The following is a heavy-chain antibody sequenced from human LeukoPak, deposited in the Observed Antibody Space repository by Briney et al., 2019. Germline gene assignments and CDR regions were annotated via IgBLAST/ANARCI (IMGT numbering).Heavy chain of an antibody. CDR2: IYYSGRT. J-gene: IGHJ4*02. CDR3: ARDPITMVRGVIPHSDY. Sequence: SETLSLTCTVSGGSISSGDYYWSWIRQPPGKGLEWIGYIYYSGRTYYNPSLKSRVTISVDTSKNQFSLKLSSVTAADTAVYYCARDPITMVRGVIPHSDYWGQGTLVTVSS. D-gene: IGHD3-10*01. V-gene: IGHV4-30-4*08. CDR1: GGSISSGDYY.